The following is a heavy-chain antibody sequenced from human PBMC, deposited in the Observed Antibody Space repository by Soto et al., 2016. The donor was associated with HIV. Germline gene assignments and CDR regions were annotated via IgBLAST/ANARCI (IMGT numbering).Heavy chain of an antibody. CDR1: GFTFSNYW. Sequence: EVQLVQSGEAQFSRGSVRLSCEVSGFTFSNYWMHWVRQDPGKGLVWVSRIDSDGRSRSYADSVKGRFTISRDNAKNTLYLQMNSLRAEDTAVYFCARDYNTRPYFFDYWGREPWSPPPQ. D-gene: IGHD1-1*01. CDR3: ARDYNTRPYFFDY. J-gene: IGHJ4*02. V-gene: IGHV3-74*01. CDR2: IDSDGRSR.